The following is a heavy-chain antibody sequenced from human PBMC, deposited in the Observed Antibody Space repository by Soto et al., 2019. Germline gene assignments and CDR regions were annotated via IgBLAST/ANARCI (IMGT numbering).Heavy chain of an antibody. CDR1: GFTFSNYA. D-gene: IGHD2-2*01. CDR3: AKGSSSSRPYYFDY. CDR2: ITDSAGDT. J-gene: IGHJ4*02. V-gene: IGHV3-23*01. Sequence: EVQLLESGGAFVQPGGSLRLSCAASGFTFSNYAMSWARQAPGKALEWVSAITDSAGDTFHADSVKGRFTISRDNRENTLYMQMNSLTAEDTAVYYCAKGSSSSRPYYFDYWGQGTLVTVSS.